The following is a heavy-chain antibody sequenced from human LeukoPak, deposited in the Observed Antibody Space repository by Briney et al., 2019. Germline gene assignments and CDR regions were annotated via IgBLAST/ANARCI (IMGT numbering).Heavy chain of an antibody. D-gene: IGHD1-26*01. CDR1: GFTFDDYA. J-gene: IGHJ3*02. CDR3: AKDSGSYHDAFDI. Sequence: GGSLRLSCAASGFTFDDYAMHWVRQAPGRGVAWVSRISWNSGSIGYADSVKGRFTISRDNAKNSLYLQMNSLRAEDMALYYCAKDSGSYHDAFDIWGQGTMVTVSS. V-gene: IGHV3-9*03. CDR2: ISWNSGSI.